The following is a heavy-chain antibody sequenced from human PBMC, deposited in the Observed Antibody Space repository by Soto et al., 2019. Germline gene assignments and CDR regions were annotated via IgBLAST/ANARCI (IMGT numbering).Heavy chain of an antibody. CDR2: INQDGSEK. CDR3: SGGVGDAF. J-gene: IGHJ4*02. Sequence: EVHLVESGGGLVQTGGSLRLSCAIFESTVSRDWMNWVRQAPGKGLEWVAHINQDGSEKYYVDSVKGRFTITRDNAKKSLYMQVNSLSPADTAMYYCSGGVGDAFWGQGTLVTVSS. D-gene: IGHD1-26*01. CDR1: ESTVSRDW. V-gene: IGHV3-7*04.